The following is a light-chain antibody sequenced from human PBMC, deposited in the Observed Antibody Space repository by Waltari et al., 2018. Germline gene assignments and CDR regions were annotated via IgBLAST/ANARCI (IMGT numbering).Light chain of an antibody. CDR1: NLGDQF. V-gene: IGLV3-1*01. Sequence: SDELTQPPSVSVSPGHTATLTCSGANLGDQFVYWYQQKTGQSPVLVIYRDRDRPSGIPERFSGSNSGNTATLTISGTQAMDEADYYCQAWDRSQVLFGGGTKVTVL. CDR2: RDR. J-gene: IGLJ2*01. CDR3: QAWDRSQVL.